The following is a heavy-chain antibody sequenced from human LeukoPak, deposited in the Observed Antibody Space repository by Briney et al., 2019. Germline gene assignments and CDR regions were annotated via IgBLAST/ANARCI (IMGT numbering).Heavy chain of an antibody. D-gene: IGHD3-10*01. CDR2: INSDGSSI. CDR1: GFTFSRYW. V-gene: IGHV3-74*03. CDR3: GRGSGVADY. J-gene: IGHJ4*02. Sequence: GGSLTLSCVPSGFTFSRYWMHWVRQAPGKVLVWVSRINSDGSSITYADSVKGRFTISRDNGTDTLYLQMTSLRSEDTAVTFCGRGSGVADYWGQGALVTVSS.